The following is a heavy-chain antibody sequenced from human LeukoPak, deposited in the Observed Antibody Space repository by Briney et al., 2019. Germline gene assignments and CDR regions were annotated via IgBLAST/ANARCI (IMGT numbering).Heavy chain of an antibody. CDR2: IIPIFGTA. CDR3: AREAYDSGSFRTDYYYMDV. CDR1: GGTFISYA. D-gene: IGHD3-10*01. V-gene: IGHV1-69*06. Sequence: ASVKVSLKASGGTFISYAICWVRQAPGPGLEWVGGIIPIFGTANYAQKFQDRVTITADKSTSTAYMELSSLRSEDTAVYYCAREAYDSGSFRTDYYYMDVWGKGTTVTISS. J-gene: IGHJ6*03.